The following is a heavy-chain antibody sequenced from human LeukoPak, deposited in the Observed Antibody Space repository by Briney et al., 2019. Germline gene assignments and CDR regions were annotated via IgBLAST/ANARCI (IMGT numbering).Heavy chain of an antibody. J-gene: IGHJ4*02. D-gene: IGHD2-2*01. V-gene: IGHV3-73*01. CDR2: FRRNYET. CDR1: GFTLSGSH. Sequence: GGPLRLSCAPSGFTLSGSHMHWVRQAPGRGLEGARHFRRNYETESGASVRGRSTISRENLKNTAYMRKNNLKNEDTALYFFVIWTNSCHDYWRQGSGVSVSS. CDR3: VIWTNSCHDY.